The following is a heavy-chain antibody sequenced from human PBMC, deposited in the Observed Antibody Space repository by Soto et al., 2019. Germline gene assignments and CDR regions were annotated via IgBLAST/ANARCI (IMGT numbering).Heavy chain of an antibody. V-gene: IGHV1-69*06. J-gene: IGHJ4*02. CDR3: ARSPGYGDSYFDY. CDR1: GGTFSSYA. D-gene: IGHD4-17*01. Sequence: SVKVSCKASGGTFSSYAISWVRQAPGQGLEWMGGIIPIFGTANYAQKFQGRVTITADKSTSTAYMELSSLRSDDTAVYYCARSPGYGDSYFDYWGQGTLVTVSS. CDR2: IIPIFGTA.